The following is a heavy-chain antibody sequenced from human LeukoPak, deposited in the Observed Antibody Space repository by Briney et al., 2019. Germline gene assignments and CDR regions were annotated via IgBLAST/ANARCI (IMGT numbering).Heavy chain of an antibody. CDR1: GFTFSSYA. CDR3: ARRERQSANYYYFDY. D-gene: IGHD4/OR15-4a*01. J-gene: IGHJ4*02. Sequence: GGSLRLSCAASGFTFSSYAMSWVRQAPGKGLEWVSAISGSGGSTYYADSVKGRFTISRDNAKNSLYLQMNSLRDDDTAVYYCARRERQSANYYYFDYWGQGTLVTVSS. CDR2: ISGSGGST. V-gene: IGHV3-23*01.